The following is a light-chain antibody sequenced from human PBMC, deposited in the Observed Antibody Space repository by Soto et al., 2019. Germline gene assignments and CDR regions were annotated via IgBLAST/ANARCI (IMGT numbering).Light chain of an antibody. CDR1: SSDVGGYNY. V-gene: IGLV2-14*01. J-gene: IGLJ1*01. CDR2: DVS. CDR3: SSYTSSSILDG. Sequence: QSVLTQPASGSGSPGQSITISCTGTSSDVGGYNYVSWYQQHPGKAPKLMIYDVSNRPSGVSNRFSGSKSGNTASLTISGLQAEDEADYYCSSYTSSSILDGFGTGTKVTVL.